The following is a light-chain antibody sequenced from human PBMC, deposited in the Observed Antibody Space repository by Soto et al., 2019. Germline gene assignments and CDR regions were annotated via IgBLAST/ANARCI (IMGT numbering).Light chain of an antibody. V-gene: IGKV3-15*01. CDR3: QHYNGWPPYT. CDR1: QSVTTN. J-gene: IGKJ2*01. CDR2: GAS. Sequence: EIVMTQSPATLSVSPGERATLSCRASQSVTTNLAWYQQKPGQAPRLLIYGASTRATGFPARFSGSGSGTEFTLTISTVQSQDSEVYYCQHYNGWPPYTFGQGTKVDIK.